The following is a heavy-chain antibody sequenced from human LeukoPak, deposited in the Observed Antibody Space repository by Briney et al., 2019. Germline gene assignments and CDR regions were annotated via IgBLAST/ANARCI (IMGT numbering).Heavy chain of an antibody. CDR1: GFTVSSNY. D-gene: IGHD2-21*02. V-gene: IGHV3-53*01. CDR2: IYSGGST. CDR3: ARSLLGDPLDY. Sequence: GGSLRLSCAASGFTVSSNYMSWVRQAPGKGLEWVSVIYSGGSTYYADSVKGRFTISRDNSKNTLYLQMNSLRAEDTAVYYCARSLLGDPLDYWGQGTLGTVSS. J-gene: IGHJ4*02.